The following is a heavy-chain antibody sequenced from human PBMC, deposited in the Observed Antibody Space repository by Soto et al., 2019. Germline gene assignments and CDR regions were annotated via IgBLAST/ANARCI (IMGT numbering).Heavy chain of an antibody. CDR1: GYTFTSYG. CDR2: ISAYNGNT. J-gene: IGHJ5*02. V-gene: IGHV1-18*01. CDR3: ARGGTYYDILTGYQRPSKFDP. Sequence: QVQLVQSGAEVKKPGASVKVSCKASGYTFTSYGISWVRQAPGQGLEWMGWISAYNGNTNYAQKLQGRVTMTTDTSRSTAYVVLRSLRSDDTAVYYCARGGTYYDILTGYQRPSKFDPWGQGTLVTGSS. D-gene: IGHD3-9*01.